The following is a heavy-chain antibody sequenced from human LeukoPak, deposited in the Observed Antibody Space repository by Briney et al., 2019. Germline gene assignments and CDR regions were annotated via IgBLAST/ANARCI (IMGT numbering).Heavy chain of an antibody. Sequence: PSQTLSLTCAISGDSVSSNSAAWNWIRQSPSRGLEWLGRTYYRSKWYNDYAVSVKSRITINPDTSKNQFSLQLNSVTPEDTAVYYCARGYSSGWYNYYYYGMDVWGQGTTVTVSS. CDR1: GDSVSSNSAA. D-gene: IGHD6-19*01. J-gene: IGHJ6*02. CDR3: ARGYSSGWYNYYYYGMDV. CDR2: TYYRSKWYN. V-gene: IGHV6-1*01.